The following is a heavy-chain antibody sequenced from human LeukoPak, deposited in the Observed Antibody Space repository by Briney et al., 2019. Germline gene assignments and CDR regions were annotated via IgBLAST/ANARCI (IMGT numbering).Heavy chain of an antibody. Sequence: GGFRRLSGAASGFTFEDYGLGGGGRGPGKGLGWGAFIYLKGGTPGYADSVKGRFTISRDNAKNSLYLQMDSLRAEDTALYYCARVASNFGVVSGDFDSWGQGTLVSVSS. CDR1: GFTFEDYG. V-gene: IGHV3-20*04. D-gene: IGHD3-3*01. CDR3: ARVASNFGVVSGDFDS. J-gene: IGHJ4*02. CDR2: IYLKGGTP.